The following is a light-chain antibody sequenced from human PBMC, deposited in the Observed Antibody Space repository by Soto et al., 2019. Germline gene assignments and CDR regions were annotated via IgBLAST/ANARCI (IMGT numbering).Light chain of an antibody. V-gene: IGKV3-20*01. CDR1: QSVSRSY. Sequence: EIVLTQSPGTLSLSPGERATLSCRASQSVSRSYLAWCQQKPGRAPRLLIYDASSRATGIPDRFSGSGSGTDFTLTISRLEPEDFAVYYCQQYGSSPRTFGQGTRLEIK. CDR2: DAS. CDR3: QQYGSSPRT. J-gene: IGKJ5*01.